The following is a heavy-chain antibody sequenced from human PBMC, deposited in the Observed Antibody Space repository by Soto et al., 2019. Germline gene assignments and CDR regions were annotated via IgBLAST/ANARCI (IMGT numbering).Heavy chain of an antibody. CDR3: ARGRRNYGSGSYYNNWFDP. J-gene: IGHJ5*02. CDR2: IYYSGST. Sequence: SETLSLTCTVSGGSISSSSYYWGWIRQPPGKGLEWIGSIYYSGSTNYNPSLKSRVTISVDTSKNQFSLKLSSVTAADTAVYYCARGRRNYGSGSYYNNWFDPWGQGTLVTVSS. V-gene: IGHV4-39*07. D-gene: IGHD3-10*01. CDR1: GGSISSSSYY.